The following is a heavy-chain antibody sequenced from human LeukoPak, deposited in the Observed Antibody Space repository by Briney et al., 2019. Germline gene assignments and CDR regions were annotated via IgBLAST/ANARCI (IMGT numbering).Heavy chain of an antibody. D-gene: IGHD6-19*01. CDR2: IIPILGIA. CDR1: GGTFSSYA. Sequence: GASVKVCCRASGGTFSSYAISWVRQAPGQGLEWMGRIIPILGIANYAQKFQGRVTITADKSTSTAYMELSSLRSEDTAVYYCARDLIAVAGTGNWFDPWGQGTLVTVSS. CDR3: ARDLIAVAGTGNWFDP. V-gene: IGHV1-69*04. J-gene: IGHJ5*02.